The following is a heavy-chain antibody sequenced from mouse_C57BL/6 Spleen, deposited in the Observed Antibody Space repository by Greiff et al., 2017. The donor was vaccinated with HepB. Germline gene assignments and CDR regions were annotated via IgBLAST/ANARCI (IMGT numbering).Heavy chain of an antibody. CDR3: TTTGRYYGLYAMDY. CDR2: IDPENGDT. Sequence: VQLKESGAELVRPGASVKLSCTASGFNIKDDYMHWVKQRPEQGLEWIGWIDPENGDTEYASKFQGKATITADTSSNTAYLQLSSLTSEDTAVYYCTTTGRYYGLYAMDYWGQGTSVTVSS. J-gene: IGHJ4*01. V-gene: IGHV14-4*01. D-gene: IGHD1-1*01. CDR1: GFNIKDDY.